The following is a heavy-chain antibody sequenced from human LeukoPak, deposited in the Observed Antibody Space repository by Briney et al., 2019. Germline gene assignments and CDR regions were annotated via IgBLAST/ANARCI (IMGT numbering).Heavy chain of an antibody. J-gene: IGHJ2*01. CDR1: GFTFSTYA. CDR3: AKVHTSSWGFFEV. Sequence: PGGSLRLSCAASGFTFSTYAMTWVRQTPGKGLEWVSTISASRDYTYYADSVKGRFTISRDNSKNTLYLDMNSLTIEETAVYYCAKVHTSSWGFFEVWGRGAPVTVSS. D-gene: IGHD6-13*01. V-gene: IGHV3-23*01. CDR2: ISASRDYT.